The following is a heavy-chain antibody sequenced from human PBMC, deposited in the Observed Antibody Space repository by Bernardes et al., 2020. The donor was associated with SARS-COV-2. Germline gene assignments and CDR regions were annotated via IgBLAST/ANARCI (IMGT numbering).Heavy chain of an antibody. V-gene: IGHV3-66*01. CDR3: ARGEYGTGNDAFDI. J-gene: IGHJ3*02. Sequence: GGSLRLSCAVSGFTVRTSYMSWVRKAPGKGLEWVSVIYSGGSTYYADSVKGRFTISRDSSKNTLFLQLNSLSAEDTAVYYCARGEYGTGNDAFDIWGQGTMVTVSS. D-gene: IGHD3-10*01. CDR2: IYSGGST. CDR1: GFTVRTSY.